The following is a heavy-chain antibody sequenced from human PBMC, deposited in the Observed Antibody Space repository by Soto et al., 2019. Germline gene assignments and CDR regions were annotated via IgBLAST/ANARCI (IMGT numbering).Heavy chain of an antibody. Sequence: ASVKVSCKASGYTLNTYYIHWVGQAPGQGPEWMGMINPRGGSTTYAQNFQDRVTMTRDTSSSTVYMELRSLRSEDTAVYYCARGGGFSPYYYNLDVWGQGTTVTVSS. D-gene: IGHD2-15*01. V-gene: IGHV1-46*02. J-gene: IGHJ6*02. CDR2: INPRGGST. CDR3: ARGGGFSPYYYNLDV. CDR1: GYTLNTYY.